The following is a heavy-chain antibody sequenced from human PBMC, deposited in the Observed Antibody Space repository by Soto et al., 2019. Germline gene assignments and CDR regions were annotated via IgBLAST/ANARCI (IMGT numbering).Heavy chain of an antibody. CDR2: IYYSGST. D-gene: IGHD5-18*01. J-gene: IGHJ6*02. Sequence: QVQLQESGPGLVKPSETLSLTCTVSGGSVSSGSYYWSWIRQPPGKGLEWIGYIYYSGSTNYNPFLQSRVTISVDTSKNQFPLKLSPGTAADTAVYYCARDLGSGYSYGYGMDVWGQGTTVTVSS. V-gene: IGHV4-61*01. CDR1: GGSVSSGSYY. CDR3: ARDLGSGYSYGYGMDV.